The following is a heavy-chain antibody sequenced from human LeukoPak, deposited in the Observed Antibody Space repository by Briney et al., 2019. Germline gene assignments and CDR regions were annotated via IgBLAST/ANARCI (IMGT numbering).Heavy chain of an antibody. D-gene: IGHD4-17*01. CDR2: IIPIFGTA. CDR1: GGTFSSYA. Sequence: GSSVKVSCKASGGTFSSYAISWVRQAPGQGLEWMGGIIPIFGTANYAQKFQGRVTITADKSTSTAYMELSSLRSEDTAVYYCARDLNRLRTGYYFDYWGQGTLVTVSS. CDR3: ARDLNRLRTGYYFDY. J-gene: IGHJ4*02. V-gene: IGHV1-69*06.